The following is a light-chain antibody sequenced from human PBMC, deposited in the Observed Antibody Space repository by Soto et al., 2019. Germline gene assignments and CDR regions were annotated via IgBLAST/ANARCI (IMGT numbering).Light chain of an antibody. CDR2: KAS. CDR1: QSISRW. Sequence: DVQMTQSPSTLSASVGDRVTITCRASQSISRWLAWFQQKPGKAPKLLIYKASNLEDGVPTRFSGSGSGTDFTLTISSLQSEDFTVYSCLQYHNLWAFGQGTKVDI. J-gene: IGKJ1*01. V-gene: IGKV1-5*03. CDR3: LQYHNLWA.